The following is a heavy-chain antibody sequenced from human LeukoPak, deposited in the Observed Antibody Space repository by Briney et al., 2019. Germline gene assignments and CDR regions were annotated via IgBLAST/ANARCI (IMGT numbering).Heavy chain of an antibody. CDR1: RFTFSSSE. V-gene: IGHV3-48*03. CDR2: ISSSGSTI. Sequence: GGSLRLSCAASRFTFSSSEMNWVRQAPGKGLEWVSYISSSGSTIYYADSVKGRFTISRDNAKNSLYPQMNSLRAEDTAVYYCARAGYCSSTSCLDYWGQGTLVTVSS. J-gene: IGHJ4*02. D-gene: IGHD2-2*01. CDR3: ARAGYCSSTSCLDY.